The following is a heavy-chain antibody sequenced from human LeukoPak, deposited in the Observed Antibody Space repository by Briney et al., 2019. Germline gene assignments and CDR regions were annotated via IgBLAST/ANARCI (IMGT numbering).Heavy chain of an antibody. Sequence: GGSLRLSCAASGFTFSTYAMSWVRQAPGKELEWVSAICGSDGSRYYADSVKGRFTISRDNSKNTLYLQMNSLRGEDTAVYYCAKGGSPSCYSSSGYWGQGTLVTVSS. CDR2: ICGSDGSR. V-gene: IGHV3-23*01. CDR1: GFTFSTYA. J-gene: IGHJ4*02. D-gene: IGHD2-2*01. CDR3: AKGGSPSCYSSSGY.